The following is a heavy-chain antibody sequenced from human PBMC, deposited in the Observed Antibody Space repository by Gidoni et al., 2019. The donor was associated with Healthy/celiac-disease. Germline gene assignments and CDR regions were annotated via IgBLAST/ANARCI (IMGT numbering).Heavy chain of an antibody. V-gene: IGHV4-34*01. D-gene: IGHD3-10*01. CDR1: GGSFSGYY. CDR2: INHSGST. CDR3: ARVGSDGWARPRSYGSGRLDP. J-gene: IGHJ5*02. Sequence: QVQLQQWGAGLLKPSETLSLTCAVYGGSFSGYYWSWIRQPPGKGLEWIGEINHSGSTNYNPSLKSRVTISVDTSKNQFSLKLSSVTAADTAVYYCARVGSDGWARPRSYGSGRLDPWGQGTLVTVSS.